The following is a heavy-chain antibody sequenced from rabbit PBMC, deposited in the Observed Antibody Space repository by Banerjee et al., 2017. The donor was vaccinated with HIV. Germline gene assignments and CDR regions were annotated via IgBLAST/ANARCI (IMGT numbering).Heavy chain of an antibody. V-gene: IGHV1S43*01. CDR2: IDTSSGST. D-gene: IGHD4-2*01. CDR3: ARASGTGYAGVGYAISRLDL. Sequence: QEQLEESGGGLVKPEGSLTLTCKGSGLSLSSNEINWVRQAPGKGLEWIGCIDTSSGSTWYASWVNGRFTISRSTSLNTVDLKMTSLTAADTATYFCARASGTGYAGVGYAISRLDLWGPGTLVTVS. J-gene: IGHJ3*01. CDR1: GLSLSSNE.